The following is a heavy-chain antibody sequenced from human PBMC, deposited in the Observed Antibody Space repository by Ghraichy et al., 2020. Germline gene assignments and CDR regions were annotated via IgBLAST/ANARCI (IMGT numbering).Heavy chain of an antibody. CDR1: GASITSYY. D-gene: IGHD2/OR15-2a*01. V-gene: IGHV4-59*08. CDR2: MYSSGST. Sequence: ESLHISCTVSGASITSYYWSYIRQPPGKGLEWIGYMYSSGSTYYNPSLKSRVTVSIDTSKNQFSLKVTSVTAADTAVYYCARRMNNAFDIWGQGTMVTVSS. J-gene: IGHJ3*02. CDR3: ARRMNNAFDI.